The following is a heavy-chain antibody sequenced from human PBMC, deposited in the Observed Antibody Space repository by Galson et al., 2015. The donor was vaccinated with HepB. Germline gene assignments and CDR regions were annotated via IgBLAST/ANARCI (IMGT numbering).Heavy chain of an antibody. CDR3: ARGSYYSSGWYSPSFFDY. CDR1: GFTFSSCA. CDR2: ISYDGSNK. Sequence: SLRLSCAASGFTFSSCAMHWARQAPGKGLEWVAVISYDGSNKYYADSVKGRFTISRDNSKNTLYLQMNSLRAEDTAVYYCARGSYYSSGWYSPSFFDYWGQGTLVTVSS. D-gene: IGHD6-19*01. V-gene: IGHV3-30-3*01. J-gene: IGHJ4*02.